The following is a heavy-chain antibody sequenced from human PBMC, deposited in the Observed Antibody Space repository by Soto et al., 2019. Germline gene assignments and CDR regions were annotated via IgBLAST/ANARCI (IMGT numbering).Heavy chain of an antibody. D-gene: IGHD5-12*01. CDR1: GGSISSGGYY. CDR2: IYYSGRT. J-gene: IGHJ4*02. V-gene: IGHV4-31*03. CDR3: ARGWRDGYNCFDY. Sequence: QVQLQESGPGLVKPSQTLSLTCTVSGGSISSGGYYWSWIRQHPGKGLEWIGYIYYSGRTYYNPSLKSRVTISVDTSKNQFSLKLSSVTAADTAVYYCARGWRDGYNCFDYWGQGTLVTVSS.